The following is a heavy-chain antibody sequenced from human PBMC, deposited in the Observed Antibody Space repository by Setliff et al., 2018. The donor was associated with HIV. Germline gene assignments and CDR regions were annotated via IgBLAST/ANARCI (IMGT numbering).Heavy chain of an antibody. CDR3: ARHDTEYSSYPIDY. CDR1: GGSISSSIYY. J-gene: IGHJ4*02. V-gene: IGHV4-39*01. D-gene: IGHD6-6*01. CDR2: IYYSGSTYYYGGST. Sequence: SETLSLTCTVSGGSISSSIYYWGWIRQPPGKGLEWIGFIYYSGSTYYYGGSTYYNPSLKSRVTISVDTSKNQFSLKLSSVTAADTAVYYCARHDTEYSSYPIDYWGQGNLVTVSS.